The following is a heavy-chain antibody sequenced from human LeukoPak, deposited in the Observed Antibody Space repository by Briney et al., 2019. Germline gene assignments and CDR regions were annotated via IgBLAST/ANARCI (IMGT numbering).Heavy chain of an antibody. Sequence: GGSLRLSCGASGFTFSSYAMSWVRQAPGKGLEWVSGISGSDGYTYYADSVKGRFTISRDNSKNTVYLQINTLTTDDAAIYYCAKPYPTLTTSSVLDSWGQGTLVTVSS. J-gene: IGHJ4*02. D-gene: IGHD3/OR15-3a*01. CDR2: ISGSDGYT. CDR3: AKPYPTLTTSSVLDS. V-gene: IGHV3-23*01. CDR1: GFTFSSYA.